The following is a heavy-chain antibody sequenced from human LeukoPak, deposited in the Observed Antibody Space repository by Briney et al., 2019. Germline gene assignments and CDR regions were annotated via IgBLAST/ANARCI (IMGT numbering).Heavy chain of an antibody. CDR2: ISYNGNT. CDR3: ARAQYYYGSGSYYTPFDY. J-gene: IGHJ4*02. CDR1: GDSISSNNYF. Sequence: SETLSLTCTVSGDSISSNNYFWGWICQPPGKGLEWIGEISYNGNTYYNPSLKSRVTISVDTSKNQFSLKLSSVTAADTAVYYCARAQYYYGSGSYYTPFDYWGQGTLVTVSS. V-gene: IGHV4-39*07. D-gene: IGHD3-10*01.